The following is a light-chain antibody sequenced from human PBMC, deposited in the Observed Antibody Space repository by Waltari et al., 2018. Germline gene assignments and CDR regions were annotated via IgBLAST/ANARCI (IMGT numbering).Light chain of an antibody. CDR1: ALPKQY. Sequence: SYELTQPPSVSVSPGQTARTTCSGDALPKQYAYWYQQKPGQAPVLVIYKDSERPSGIPERFSGSSSGTTVTLTISGVQAEDEADYYCQSADSSLWVFGGGTKLTVL. CDR3: QSADSSLWV. V-gene: IGLV3-25*03. CDR2: KDS. J-gene: IGLJ3*02.